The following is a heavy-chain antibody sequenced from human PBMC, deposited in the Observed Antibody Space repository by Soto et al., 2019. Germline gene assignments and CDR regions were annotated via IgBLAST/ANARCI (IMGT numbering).Heavy chain of an antibody. V-gene: IGHV4-34*10. CDR3: ARAHSTSGYDY. Sequence: SETLSLTCSVYGASFSGYYWSWIRQSPGKGLEWIGEIHHSGSTHYNPSLKSRLTFSIDESQSQFYMMLTSVTAADTALYFCARAHSTSGYDYWGQGSLVTVSS. J-gene: IGHJ4*02. D-gene: IGHD6-6*01. CDR2: IHHSGST. CDR1: GASFSGYY.